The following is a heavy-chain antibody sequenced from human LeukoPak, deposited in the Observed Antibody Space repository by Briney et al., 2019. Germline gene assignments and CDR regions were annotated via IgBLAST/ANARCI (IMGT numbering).Heavy chain of an antibody. J-gene: IGHJ4*02. V-gene: IGHV3-74*01. Sequence: PGGSLRLSCAASGFTFRDYSMHWVRHAPGEGLVWVSRIKIDGITTTYADSVKGRFTTSRDDAKNTLYLQMDSLRADDTAVYYCANRDGYNYMAKFDYWGQGTLVTVSS. D-gene: IGHD5-24*01. CDR1: GFTFRDYS. CDR3: ANRDGYNYMAKFDY. CDR2: IKIDGITT.